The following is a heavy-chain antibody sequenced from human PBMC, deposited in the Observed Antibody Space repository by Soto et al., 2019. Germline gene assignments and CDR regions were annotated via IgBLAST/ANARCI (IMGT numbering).Heavy chain of an antibody. CDR3: ARANWYSEY. D-gene: IGHD7-27*01. J-gene: IGHJ4*02. Sequence: QVHLQESGPGLVKPSETLSLTCTVSGSSINNHYWGWIRQPPGKGLEWIGYIYYTGSTNYNPSLKSRVTMSVDTSKNHFPLNLTSLTAADTAIYYCARANWYSEYWGQGTLVTVSS. CDR2: IYYTGST. V-gene: IGHV4-59*11. CDR1: GSSINNHY.